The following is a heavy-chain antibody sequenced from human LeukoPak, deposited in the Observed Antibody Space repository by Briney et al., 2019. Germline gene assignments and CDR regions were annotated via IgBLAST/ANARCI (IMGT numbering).Heavy chain of an antibody. CDR1: GFTFTSYA. D-gene: IGHD7-27*01. CDR3: AKDTLFWGPTGQFDY. V-gene: IGHV3-23*01. J-gene: IGHJ4*02. Sequence: GGALRLSCAASGFTFTSYAMSWVRQAPGKGLEWVSALSHSATATYYADSVKGRFTISRDNSKNTLSLQMYSLRAEDTAVYYCAKDTLFWGPTGQFDYWGQGTLVTVSS. CDR2: LSHSATAT.